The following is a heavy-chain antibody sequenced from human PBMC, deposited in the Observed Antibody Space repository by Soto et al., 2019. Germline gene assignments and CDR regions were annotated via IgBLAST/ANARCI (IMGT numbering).Heavy chain of an antibody. Sequence: GSLRLSCAASGFTVSSNYLSWVRQAPGKGLEWVSVIFSADNTHYADSVKGRFTISRDNSKNTVFLQMNSLRAEDTAVYYCAITGAGYYIVWGQGTPVTVSS. D-gene: IGHD3-3*01. V-gene: IGHV3-53*01. CDR2: IFSADNT. J-gene: IGHJ4*02. CDR1: GFTVSSNY. CDR3: AITGAGYYIV.